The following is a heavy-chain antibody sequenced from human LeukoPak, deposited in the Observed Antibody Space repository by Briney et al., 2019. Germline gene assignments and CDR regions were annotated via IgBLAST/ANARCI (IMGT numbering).Heavy chain of an antibody. Sequence: SETLSLTCAVSGVSFYDYYWSWVRQTPGKGLEWIGEINHSGYTNDSPSLKSRVTLSIDTSRKQFSLNLRSVTVADAGIYYCTRMTTGHDYWGQGTLVTVSS. CDR3: TRMTTGHDY. CDR2: INHSGYT. V-gene: IGHV4-34*01. J-gene: IGHJ4*02. D-gene: IGHD4-17*01. CDR1: GVSFYDYY.